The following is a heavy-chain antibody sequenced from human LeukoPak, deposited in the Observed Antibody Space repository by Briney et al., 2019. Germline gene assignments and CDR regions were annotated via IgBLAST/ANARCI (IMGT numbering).Heavy chain of an antibody. J-gene: IGHJ4*02. CDR3: AKCSGLSESGSYYLDY. V-gene: IGHV3-23*01. D-gene: IGHD3-10*01. CDR2: IGGSGVST. CDR1: GFTFTNYG. Sequence: PGGSLRLSCAASGFTFTNYGMNWVRQAPGKGLEWVSAIGGSGVSTSYADSVKGRFTVSRDNSKNTLYVHMNSLRAEDTAVYYCAKCSGLSESGSYYLDYWGQGTLVTVSS.